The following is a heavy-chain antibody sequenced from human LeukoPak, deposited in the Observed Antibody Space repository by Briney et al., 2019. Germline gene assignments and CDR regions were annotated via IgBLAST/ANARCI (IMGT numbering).Heavy chain of an antibody. J-gene: IGHJ4*02. V-gene: IGHV1-69-2*01. CDR1: GHTFTDYY. CDR3: ATVDYYDSSGLDY. CDR2: VDPEDGET. Sequence: ASVKISCKVSGHTFTDYYMHWVQQAPGKGLEWMGLVDPEDGETIYAEKFQGRVTITADTSTDTAYMELSSLRSEDTAVYYCATVDYYDSSGLDYWGQGTLVTVSS. D-gene: IGHD3-22*01.